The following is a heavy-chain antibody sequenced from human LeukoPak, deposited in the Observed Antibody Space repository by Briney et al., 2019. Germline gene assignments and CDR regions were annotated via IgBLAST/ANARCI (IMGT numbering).Heavy chain of an antibody. D-gene: IGHD1-1*01. Sequence: SETLSLTCTVSGSSISSYYWSWIRQPPGKGLEWIGYIYYSGSTNYNPSLKSRVTISVDTSKNQFSLKLSSVTAADTAVYYCARDSVSGSIDYWGQGTLVTVSS. CDR3: ARDSVSGSIDY. CDR1: GSSISSYY. CDR2: IYYSGST. J-gene: IGHJ4*02. V-gene: IGHV4-59*01.